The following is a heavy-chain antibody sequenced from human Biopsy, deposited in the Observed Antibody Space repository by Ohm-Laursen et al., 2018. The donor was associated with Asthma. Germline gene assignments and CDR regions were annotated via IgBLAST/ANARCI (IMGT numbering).Heavy chain of an antibody. CDR1: GFSFSGYA. CDR2: IKHDGTEK. D-gene: IGHD3-3*02. Sequence: SLRLSCAASGFSFSGYAMSWVRQAPGKGLGWVANIKHDGTEKNHVDSLKGRFTISRDNAKNSLYLQMNSLRAEDTAVYYCARTFHFWSPYHAEHYQLWGQGTLVTVSS. J-gene: IGHJ1*01. V-gene: IGHV3-7*01. CDR3: ARTFHFWSPYHAEHYQL.